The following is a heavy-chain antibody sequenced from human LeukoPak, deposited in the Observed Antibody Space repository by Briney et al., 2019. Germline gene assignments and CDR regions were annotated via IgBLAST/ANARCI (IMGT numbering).Heavy chain of an antibody. J-gene: IGHJ4*02. V-gene: IGHV3-13*01. CDR1: GFTFSNYD. D-gene: IGHD3-3*01. Sequence: PGGSLRLSCAASGFTFSNYDMHWVRQATGKGLEWVSGIGTAGDIYYPGSVKGRFTISRDNSKNTLYLQMNSLRAEDTAVYYCASEIIFGSFDYWGQGTLVTVSS. CDR2: IGTAGDI. CDR3: ASEIIFGSFDY.